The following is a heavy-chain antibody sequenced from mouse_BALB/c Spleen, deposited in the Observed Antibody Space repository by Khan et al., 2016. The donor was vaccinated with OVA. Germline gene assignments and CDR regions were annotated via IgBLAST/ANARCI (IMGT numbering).Heavy chain of an antibody. CDR1: GYTFTNYW. J-gene: IGHJ1*01. V-gene: IGHV1-63*02. CDR2: IYPGVGYI. CDR3: TRWATWFFDV. D-gene: IGHD3-1*01. Sequence: VQLQQSGAELVRPGTSVKISCKASGYTFTNYWLGWVKQRPGHGLEWIGDIYPGVGYINYNEKFKGRATLTAGTSSSPAYIRIRGLTSEDSAVDFCTRWATWFFDVWGAGTTVTVSS.